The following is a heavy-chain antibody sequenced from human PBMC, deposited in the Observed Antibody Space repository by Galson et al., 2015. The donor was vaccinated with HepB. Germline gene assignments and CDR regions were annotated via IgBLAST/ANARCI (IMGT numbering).Heavy chain of an antibody. CDR2: IWYDGSNK. Sequence: SLRLSCAASGFTFSSYGMHWVRQAPGKGLEWVAVIWYDGSNKYYADSVKGRFTISRDNSKNTLYLQMNSLRAEDTAVYYCAAQYYYDSSGYYYVSGPPVDYWGQGTLVTVSS. D-gene: IGHD3-22*01. CDR1: GFTFSSYG. V-gene: IGHV3-33*01. J-gene: IGHJ4*02. CDR3: AAQYYYDSSGYYYVSGPPVDY.